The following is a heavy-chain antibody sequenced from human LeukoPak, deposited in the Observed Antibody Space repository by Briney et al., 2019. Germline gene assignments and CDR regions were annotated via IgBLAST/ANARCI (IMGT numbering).Heavy chain of an antibody. J-gene: IGHJ5*02. V-gene: IGHV4-59*01. Sequence: PSETLSLTCTVSGGSISSYYWSWIRQPPGKGLEWIGYIYYSGSTNYNPSLKSRVTISVDTSKNQFSLKLSPVTAADTAVYYCARGRRDGYHWFDPWGQGTLVTVSS. CDR2: IYYSGST. CDR1: GGSISSYY. D-gene: IGHD5-24*01. CDR3: ARGRRDGYHWFDP.